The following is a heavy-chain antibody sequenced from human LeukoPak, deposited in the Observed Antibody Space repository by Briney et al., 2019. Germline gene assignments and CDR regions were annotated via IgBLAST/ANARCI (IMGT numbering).Heavy chain of an antibody. CDR3: ARRRYCGGDCYDRAFDI. CDR1: GYNFTSYW. J-gene: IGHJ3*02. V-gene: IGHV5-51*01. CDR2: IYPGDSDT. Sequence: GESLKISCKGSGYNFTSYWIGGVRQMPGKGLEWMGIIYPGDSDTRYSPSFQGQVTISADKSISTAYLQWSSLKASDTAMYYCARRRYCGGDCYDRAFDIWGQGTRDTVSS. D-gene: IGHD2-21*02.